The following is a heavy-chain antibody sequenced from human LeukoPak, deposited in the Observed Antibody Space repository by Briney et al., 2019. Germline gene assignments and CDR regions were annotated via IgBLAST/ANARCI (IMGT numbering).Heavy chain of an antibody. Sequence: GGSLRLSCAASGFTFNNAWMNWVRQAPGKGLEWVGRTKSKNVGGTTDYAAPVKGRFTISRDDSKNTVYLQMDSLKIEDTAVYYCTSHAAFDPWGQGTLVTVSS. CDR3: TSHAAFDP. V-gene: IGHV3-15*01. J-gene: IGHJ5*02. CDR1: GFTFNNAW. CDR2: TKSKNVGGTT.